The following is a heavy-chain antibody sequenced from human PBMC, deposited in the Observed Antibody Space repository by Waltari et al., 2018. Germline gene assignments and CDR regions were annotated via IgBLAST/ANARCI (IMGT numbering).Heavy chain of an antibody. CDR3: AKVPGILWWWGGDY. Sequence: EVQLVESGGGLVQPGGSLRLSCAASGFTFSSYAMSWVRQAPGKGLEWVSAISGSGGSTNYANSVKGRFTIPRDNSKSTLYLEMTSLRAEDTAVYYCAKVPGILWWWGGDYWGQGTLVTVSS. D-gene: IGHD2-15*01. J-gene: IGHJ4*02. V-gene: IGHV3-23*04. CDR2: ISGSGGST. CDR1: GFTFSSYA.